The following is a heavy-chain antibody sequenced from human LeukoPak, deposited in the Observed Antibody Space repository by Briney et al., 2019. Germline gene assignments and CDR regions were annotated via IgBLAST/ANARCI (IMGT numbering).Heavy chain of an antibody. CDR1: GGSISSSSYY. Sequence: SETLSLTCTVSGGSISSSSYYWGWIRQPPGRGLEWLGSIYYSGSTYYNPSLKSRVTISVDTSKNQFSLKLSSVTAADTAVYYCAGGPLMCFGYWGQGTLVTVSS. V-gene: IGHV4-39*01. D-gene: IGHD2-8*01. CDR3: AGGPLMCFGY. J-gene: IGHJ4*02. CDR2: IYYSGST.